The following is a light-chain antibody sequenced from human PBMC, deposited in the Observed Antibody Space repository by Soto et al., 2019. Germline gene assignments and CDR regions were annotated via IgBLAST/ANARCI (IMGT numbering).Light chain of an antibody. J-gene: IGLJ2*01. CDR3: ATWYDSLNGPV. CDR2: TNN. CDR1: SSNIGSNT. Sequence: QSVLTQPPSASGTPGQRVAISCSGSSSNIGSNTVNWYQQLPGTAPKLLIYTNNQRPSGVPDRFSGSKSGTSASLAISGLQSDDESYYYCATWYDSLNGPVFGGGTKLTVL. V-gene: IGLV1-44*01.